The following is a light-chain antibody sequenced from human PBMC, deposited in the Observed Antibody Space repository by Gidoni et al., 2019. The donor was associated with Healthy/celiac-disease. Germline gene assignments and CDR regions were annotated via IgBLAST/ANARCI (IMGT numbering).Light chain of an antibody. V-gene: IGKV1-9*01. CDR3: QQLNSYPALT. Sequence: EIQLTQSPSFLSASVGDRVTTTCRASQGISSYLAWYQQKPGKAPKLLIYAASTLQSGVPSRFSGSGSGTEFTLTISSLQPEDFATYYCQQLNSYPALTFGGGTKVEIK. J-gene: IGKJ4*01. CDR2: AAS. CDR1: QGISSY.